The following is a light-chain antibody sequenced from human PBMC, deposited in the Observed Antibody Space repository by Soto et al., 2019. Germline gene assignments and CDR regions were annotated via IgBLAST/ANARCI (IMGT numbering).Light chain of an antibody. Sequence: QSALTQPRSVSGSPGQSVTISCIGTSSDVGGYNYVSWYQQHPGKAPKLMIYDVTKRPSGVPDRFSGSKSDNTASLTISGLQAEDEADYYCCSYAGSYTYVVFGGGTKLTVL. J-gene: IGLJ2*01. CDR2: DVT. CDR3: CSYAGSYTYVV. V-gene: IGLV2-11*01. CDR1: SSDVGGYNY.